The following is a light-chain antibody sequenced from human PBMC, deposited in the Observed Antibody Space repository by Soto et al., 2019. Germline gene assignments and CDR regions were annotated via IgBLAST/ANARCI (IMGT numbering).Light chain of an antibody. CDR3: QQYSNWPPLYT. CDR1: QSVSSY. CDR2: DAS. Sequence: EIVMTQSPVTLSVSQGERATLSCRASQSVSSYLAWYQQKPGLPPRLLIYDASTRATGIPDRFSGSGSGTDFTLTISSLQSADFAVYYCQQYSNWPPLYTFGRGTKLEIK. J-gene: IGKJ2*01. V-gene: IGKV3-15*01.